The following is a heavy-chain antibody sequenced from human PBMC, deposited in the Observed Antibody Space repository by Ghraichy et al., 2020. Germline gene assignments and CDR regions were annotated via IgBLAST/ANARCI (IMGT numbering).Heavy chain of an antibody. CDR3: ARDSGSYGEGAFDI. J-gene: IGHJ3*02. D-gene: IGHD1-26*01. Sequence: RGVRQPAGKGLEWIGYIYYSGSTNYNPSLKSRVTISVDTSKNQFSLKLSSVTAADTAVYYCARDSGSYGEGAFDIWGQGTMVTVSS. CDR2: IYYSGST. V-gene: IGHV4-59*01.